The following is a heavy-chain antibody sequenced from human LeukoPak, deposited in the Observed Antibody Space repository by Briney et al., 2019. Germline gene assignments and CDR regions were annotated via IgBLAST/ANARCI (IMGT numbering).Heavy chain of an antibody. D-gene: IGHD6-19*01. CDR3: TRAHSSGWYAGY. CDR1: GFVLSSYA. Sequence: GSLRLSCAASGFVLSSYAMSWVRQAPGKGLEWVGFIRSKAYGGTTEYAASVKGRFTISRDDSKSIAYLQMNSLKTEDTAVYYCTRAHSSGWYAGYWGQGTLVTVSS. J-gene: IGHJ4*02. V-gene: IGHV3-49*04. CDR2: IRSKAYGGTT.